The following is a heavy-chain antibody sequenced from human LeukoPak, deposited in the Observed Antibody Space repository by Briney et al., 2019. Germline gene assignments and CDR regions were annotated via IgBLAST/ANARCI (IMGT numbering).Heavy chain of an antibody. CDR3: ARLYYDYVWGSLRYFDY. J-gene: IGHJ4*02. CDR1: GGSISSYY. CDR2: IYYSGST. V-gene: IGHV4-59*01. D-gene: IGHD3-16*01. Sequence: KTSETLSLTCTVSGGSISSYYWSWIRQPPGKGLEWIGYIYYSGSTNYNPSLKSRVTISVDTSKNQFSLKLSSVTAADTAVYYCARLYYDYVWGSLRYFDYWGQGTLVTVSS.